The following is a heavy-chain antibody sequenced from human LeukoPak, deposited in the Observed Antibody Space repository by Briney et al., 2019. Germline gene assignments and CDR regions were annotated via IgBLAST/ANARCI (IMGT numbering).Heavy chain of an antibody. CDR3: ARDPRGGGWLRSRSMDV. Sequence: GGSLRLSCAASGFIFSTYSMNWVRQAPGKGLEWVSAISGSGGSTYYADSVKGRFTISRDNSKNTLYLQMNSLRAEDTAVYYCARDPRGGGWLRSRSMDVWGKGTTVTVSS. CDR2: ISGSGGST. J-gene: IGHJ6*03. CDR1: GFIFSTYS. D-gene: IGHD5-12*01. V-gene: IGHV3-23*01.